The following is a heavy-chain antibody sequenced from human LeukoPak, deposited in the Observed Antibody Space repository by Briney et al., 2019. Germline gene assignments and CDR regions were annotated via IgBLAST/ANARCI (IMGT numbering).Heavy chain of an antibody. V-gene: IGHV3-33*01. J-gene: IGHJ4*02. CDR1: GFTFSSYG. CDR3: ASSLWFGSFDY. D-gene: IGHD3-10*01. Sequence: GGSLRLSCAAPGFTFSSYGMHWVRQAPGKGLEWVAVIWYDGSNKYYADSVKGRFTISRDNSKNTLYLQMNSLRAEDTAVYYCASSLWFGSFDYWGQGTLVTVSS. CDR2: IWYDGSNK.